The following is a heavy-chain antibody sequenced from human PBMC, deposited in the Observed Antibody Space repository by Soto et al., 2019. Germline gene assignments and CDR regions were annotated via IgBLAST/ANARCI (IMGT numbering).Heavy chain of an antibody. J-gene: IGHJ4*02. V-gene: IGHV4-4*02. Sequence: TLSLTCAVSGGSFTSNNWWTWVRQPPGQGLEWIGEIYRTGSTNYNPSLKSRVTISLDKSENQFSLKVTSLTAADTAVYYCASRDPGTSVDYWGQGTLGTV. CDR1: GGSFTSNNW. CDR3: ASRDPGTSVDY. D-gene: IGHD1-7*01. CDR2: IYRTGST.